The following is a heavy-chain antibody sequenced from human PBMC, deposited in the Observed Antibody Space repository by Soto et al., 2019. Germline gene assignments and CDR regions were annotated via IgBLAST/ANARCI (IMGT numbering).Heavy chain of an antibody. CDR2: INPNSGGT. CDR1: GYTFTGYY. D-gene: IGHD3-22*01. J-gene: IGHJ6*02. CDR3: ARLGASSYYDSSGSTSDYYGMDV. V-gene: IGHV1-2*02. Sequence: ASVKVSCKASGYTFTGYYMHWVRQAPGQGLEWMGWINPNSGGTNYAQKFQGRVTMTRDTSISTAYMELSRLRPDDTAVYYCARLGASSYYDSSGSTSDYYGMDVWGQGTTVTVSS.